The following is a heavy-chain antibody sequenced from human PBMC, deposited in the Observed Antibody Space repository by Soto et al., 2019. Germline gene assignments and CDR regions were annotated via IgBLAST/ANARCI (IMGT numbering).Heavy chain of an antibody. CDR2: IKSKTDGGTT. V-gene: IGHV3-15*07. Sequence: EVQLVESGGGLVKPGGSLRVSCAASGFTFSNAWMLWVRQAPGKGPEWVGRIKSKTDGGTTDYNTLMKDRFTISREDSKNTLYREMSGLEIDDTAVYCFCTGVAMVRCGTLAYWCQGVLVTVSS. CDR3: CTGVAMVRCGTLAY. J-gene: IGHJ1*01. D-gene: IGHD3-10*01. CDR1: GFTFSNAW.